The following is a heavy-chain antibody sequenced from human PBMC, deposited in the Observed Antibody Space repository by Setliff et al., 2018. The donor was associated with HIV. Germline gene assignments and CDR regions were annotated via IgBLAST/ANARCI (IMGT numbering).Heavy chain of an antibody. CDR2: IYFSESP. J-gene: IGHJ5*02. D-gene: IGHD3-3*01. Sequence: SETLSLTCSVSGDSISNPNYYWGWIRQPPGKGLEWIGSIYFSESPYYNPSLSSRVTISVDTSTNQFSLRLSSVTAADTAVYYCARARTIGVSALFFDPWGQGTPVTVSS. CDR1: GDSISNPNYY. CDR3: ARARTIGVSALFFDP. V-gene: IGHV4-39*01.